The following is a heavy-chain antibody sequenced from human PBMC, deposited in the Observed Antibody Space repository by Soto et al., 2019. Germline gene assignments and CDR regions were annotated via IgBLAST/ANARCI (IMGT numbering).Heavy chain of an antibody. V-gene: IGHV1-69*13. CDR3: ARDDSSGRSYFHY. CDR2: IIPIFGTA. Sequence: SVKVSCKASGGTFSSYAISWVRQAPGQGLEWMGGIIPIFGTANYAQKFQGRVTITADESTSTAYMELSSLRSEDTAVYYCARDDSSGRSYFHYWGQGTLVTVSS. J-gene: IGHJ4*02. CDR1: GGTFSSYA. D-gene: IGHD3-22*01.